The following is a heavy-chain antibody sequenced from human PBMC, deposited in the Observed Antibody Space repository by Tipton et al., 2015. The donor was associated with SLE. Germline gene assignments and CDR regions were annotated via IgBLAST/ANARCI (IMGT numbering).Heavy chain of an antibody. J-gene: IGHJ2*01. Sequence: TLSLTCAVYGGSFSGYYWSWIRQPPGKGLEWIGEINHSGSSNYNPSLKSRVTISVDTSKKQFSLKLTSVTAADTAVYYCARGLGIAAAGRSWYFDLWGRGTLATVSS. CDR2: INHSGSS. CDR3: ARGLGIAAAGRSWYFDL. V-gene: IGHV4-34*01. D-gene: IGHD6-13*01. CDR1: GGSFSGYY.